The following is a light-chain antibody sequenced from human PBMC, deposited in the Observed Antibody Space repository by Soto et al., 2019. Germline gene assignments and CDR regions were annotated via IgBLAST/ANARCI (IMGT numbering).Light chain of an antibody. CDR2: WAS. CDR3: NQYYTTPT. V-gene: IGKV4-1*01. J-gene: IGKJ5*01. Sequence: DIVRTQSPDSLAVSLGERATVHCKSSQSILYTSNKKNYFSWYQQRPGQPPKLLIYWASTRESGVPDRFSGSGSGTDFTLTLSSLQAEDVAVYFCNQYYTTPTLRRWTRLEIK. CDR1: QSILYTSNKKNY.